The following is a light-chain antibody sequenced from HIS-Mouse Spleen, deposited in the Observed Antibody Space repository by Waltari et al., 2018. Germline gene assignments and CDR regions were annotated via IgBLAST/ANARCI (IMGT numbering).Light chain of an antibody. CDR3: AAWDDSLSGRV. V-gene: IGLV1-47*01. CDR1: SSNIRSNY. Sequence: QSVLTQPPSASGTPGQRVTISCSGSSSNIRSNYVYWYQQLPGTAPKPLIYRNNQRPSGVPDRFSGSKSGTSASLAISGLRSEDEADYYCAAWDDSLSGRVFGGGTKLTVL. J-gene: IGLJ3*02. CDR2: RNN.